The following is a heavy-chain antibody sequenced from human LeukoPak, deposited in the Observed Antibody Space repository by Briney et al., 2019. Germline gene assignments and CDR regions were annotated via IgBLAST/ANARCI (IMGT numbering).Heavy chain of an antibody. CDR3: AREKYYYDSSGYRDYMDV. CDR1: GGSISSYY. J-gene: IGHJ6*03. D-gene: IGHD3-22*01. Sequence: PSETLSLTCTVSGGSISSYYWSWIRQFAGKGLEWIGRIYSSGSTNYNPSLKSRVTMSVDTSKNQFSLKLSSVTAADTAVYYCAREKYYYDSSGYRDYMDVWGKGTTVTVSS. CDR2: IYSSGST. V-gene: IGHV4-4*07.